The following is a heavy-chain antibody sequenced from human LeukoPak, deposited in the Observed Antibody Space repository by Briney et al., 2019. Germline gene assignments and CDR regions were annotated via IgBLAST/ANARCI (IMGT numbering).Heavy chain of an antibody. J-gene: IGHJ4*02. V-gene: IGHV3-7*01. D-gene: IGHD3-22*01. CDR3: ARVGIAYYYDSSGYYTDF. CDR2: IKQDGSEK. CDR1: GFTFSSYW. Sequence: GGSLRLSCAASGFTFSSYWMSWVRQAPGRGLEWVANIKQDGSEKYYVDSVKGRFTISRDNAKNSLYLQMNSLRAEDTAVYYCARVGIAYYYDSSGYYTDFWGQGTLVTVSS.